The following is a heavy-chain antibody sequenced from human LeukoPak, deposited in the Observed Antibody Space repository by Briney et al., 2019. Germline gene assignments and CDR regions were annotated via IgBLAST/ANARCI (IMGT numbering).Heavy chain of an antibody. J-gene: IGHJ4*02. Sequence: QPGGSLRLSCAASGFTFSTYAMHWVRQAPGKGLEWVAFSWPDGSEKYYADSVKGRFAISRENSKNTVYLQMNDLRPEDTALYFCAKISSSAESNFDYWGQGTLLTVSS. D-gene: IGHD6-25*01. CDR2: SWPDGSEK. CDR1: GFTFSTYA. V-gene: IGHV3-30*02. CDR3: AKISSSAESNFDY.